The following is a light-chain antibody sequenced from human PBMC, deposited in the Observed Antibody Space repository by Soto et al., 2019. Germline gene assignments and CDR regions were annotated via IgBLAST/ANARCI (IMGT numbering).Light chain of an antibody. Sequence: DIQMTQSPSSLSASVGDRVTITCRASQSITIYLNWYQQKPGKAPKLLIFATSSLQSGVPSRFSGSGSGTDFTLTISSLQPEDFATYFCQQSHNTPFTFGPGTNVDIE. V-gene: IGKV1-39*01. CDR2: ATS. J-gene: IGKJ3*01. CDR1: QSITIY. CDR3: QQSHNTPFT.